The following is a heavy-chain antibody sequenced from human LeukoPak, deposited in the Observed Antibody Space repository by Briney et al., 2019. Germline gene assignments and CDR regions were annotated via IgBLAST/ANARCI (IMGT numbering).Heavy chain of an antibody. D-gene: IGHD7-27*01. CDR2: IYYSGST. J-gene: IGHJ4*02. CDR1: GGSISSGDYY. CDR3: AIVPRSNLGFDY. V-gene: IGHV4-30-4*01. Sequence: SETLSLTCTVSGGSISSGDYYWSWIRQPPGKGLEWIGYIYYSGSTYYNPSLKSRVTISVDPSKNQFSLKLSSVTAADTALYYCAIVPRSNLGFDYWGQGTLVTVSS.